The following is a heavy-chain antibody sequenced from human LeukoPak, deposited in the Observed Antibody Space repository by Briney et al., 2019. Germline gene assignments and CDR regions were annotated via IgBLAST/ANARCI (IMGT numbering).Heavy chain of an antibody. CDR3: AREGSGSVYYGMDV. CDR1: GYTFTGYY. J-gene: IGHJ6*02. Sequence: ASVKVSCKASGYTFTGYYMHWVRQAPGQGLEWMGWINPNSGGTNYAQKFQGWVTMTRDTSISTAYMELSRLRSDDTAVYHCAREGSGSVYYGMDVWGQGTTVTVSS. CDR2: INPNSGGT. D-gene: IGHD3-10*01. V-gene: IGHV1-2*04.